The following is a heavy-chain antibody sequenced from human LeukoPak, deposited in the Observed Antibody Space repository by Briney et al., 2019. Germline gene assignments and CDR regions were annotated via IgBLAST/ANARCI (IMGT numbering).Heavy chain of an antibody. J-gene: IGHJ6*02. Sequence: GGSLRLSCAASGFTFNSYAMNWVRQAPGKGLEWVSYISSGSNYIYYADSVKGRFTVSRNNAKNSLYLQMNSLRAEDTAVYYCARDMYYYDSSGLYYGMDVWGQGTTVTVSS. CDR2: ISSGSNYI. CDR1: GFTFNSYA. V-gene: IGHV3-21*01. D-gene: IGHD3-22*01. CDR3: ARDMYYYDSSGLYYGMDV.